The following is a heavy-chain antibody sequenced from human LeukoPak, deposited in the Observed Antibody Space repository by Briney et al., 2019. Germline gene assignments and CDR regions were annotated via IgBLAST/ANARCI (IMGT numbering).Heavy chain of an antibody. D-gene: IGHD6-19*01. Sequence: GGSLRLSCAASGFTFSDYYMSWIRQAPGKGLEWVSYISSSGSTIYYADSVKGRFTISRNNAKNSLYLQMNSLRAEDTAVYYCATTPGDSYSSGLADIEDYWGQGTLVTVSS. CDR3: ATTPGDSYSSGLADIEDY. CDR2: ISSSGSTI. CDR1: GFTFSDYY. J-gene: IGHJ4*02. V-gene: IGHV3-11*01.